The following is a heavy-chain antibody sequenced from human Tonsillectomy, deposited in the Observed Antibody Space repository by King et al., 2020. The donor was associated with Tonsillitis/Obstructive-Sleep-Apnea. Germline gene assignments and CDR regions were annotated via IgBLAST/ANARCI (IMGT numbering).Heavy chain of an antibody. J-gene: IGHJ4*02. CDR2: INSDGSST. CDR3: ARGDYYDSSGYYYPFDY. D-gene: IGHD3-22*01. CDR1: GFTFSSYW. V-gene: IGHV3-74*01. Sequence: VQLVEPGGGLVQPGGSLRLSCAASGFTFSSYWMHWVRQAPGKGLVWVSRINSDGSSTSYADSVKGRFTISRDNAKNTLYLQMNSLRAEDTAVYYCARGDYYDSSGYYYPFDYWGQGTLVTVSS.